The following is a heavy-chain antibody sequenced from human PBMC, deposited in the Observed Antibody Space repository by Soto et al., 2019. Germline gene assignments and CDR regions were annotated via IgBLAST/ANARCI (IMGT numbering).Heavy chain of an antibody. Sequence: QVQLQQWGAGLLKPSETLSLTCAVYGGSFSGYYWSWIRQPPGKGLEWIGEINHSGSTNYNPSLKSRVTISVDTSKNQFSLKLSSVTAADTAVYYCARARRGPKIEARPSVFDYWGQGTLVTVSS. CDR1: GGSFSGYY. CDR3: ARARRGPKIEARPSVFDY. D-gene: IGHD6-6*01. CDR2: INHSGST. J-gene: IGHJ4*02. V-gene: IGHV4-34*01.